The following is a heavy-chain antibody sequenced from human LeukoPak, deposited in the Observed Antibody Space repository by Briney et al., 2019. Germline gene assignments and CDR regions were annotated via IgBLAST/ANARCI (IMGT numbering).Heavy chain of an antibody. D-gene: IGHD3-16*01. Sequence: GGSLRLSCAASGFTFSPFGMNWVRQAPGKGLEWVSYISSGTSTTYYADSVKGRFTISRDNAKNSLYLQMNSLRDEDTAVYYCARGRGITLSYHYFAYWGKGTLVTVSS. CDR1: GFTFSPFG. CDR3: ARGRGITLSYHYFAY. CDR2: ISSGTSTT. V-gene: IGHV3-48*02. J-gene: IGHJ4*02.